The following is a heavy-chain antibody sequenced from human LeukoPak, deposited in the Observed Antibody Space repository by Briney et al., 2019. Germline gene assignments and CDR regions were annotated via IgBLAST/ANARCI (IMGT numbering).Heavy chain of an antibody. CDR3: AREYTYYGMDV. V-gene: IGHV3-21*04. CDR1: GFTFSSYS. CDR2: ISSSSSSI. Sequence: GGSLRLSCAASGFTFSSYSMNWVRQAPGKGLEWVSSISSSSSSIYYADSVKGRFTISRDNSKNTLYLQMNSLRAADTALYYCAREYTYYGMDVWGQGTTVTVSS. D-gene: IGHD1-14*01. J-gene: IGHJ6*02.